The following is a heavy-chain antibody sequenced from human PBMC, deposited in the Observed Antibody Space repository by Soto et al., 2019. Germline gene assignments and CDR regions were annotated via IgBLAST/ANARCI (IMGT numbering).Heavy chain of an antibody. CDR2: INHSGST. CDR1: GGSFSGYY. CDR3: ARGARRDVYNWFDP. J-gene: IGHJ5*02. Sequence: QVQLQQWGAGLLKPSETLSLTCAVYGGSFSGYYWSWIRQPPGKGLEWIGEINHSGSTKYNPSLKSRVTISVDTSKNQFSLRLSSVTAADTAVYYCARGARRDVYNWFDPWGQGTLVTVSS. V-gene: IGHV4-34*01.